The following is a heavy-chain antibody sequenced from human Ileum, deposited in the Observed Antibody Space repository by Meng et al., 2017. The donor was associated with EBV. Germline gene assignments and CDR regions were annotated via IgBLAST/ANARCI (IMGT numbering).Heavy chain of an antibody. J-gene: IGHJ1*01. CDR2: MFNSGTT. CDR3: ARDYSSSWYSGGFFKY. D-gene: IGHD6-13*01. V-gene: IGHV4-39*07. CDR1: GASTRGTPYW. Sequence: LLPEAGLGLAEPSVTLPCSSTVSGASTRGTPYWWGWIRQVPEKGLEWIGSMFNSGTTSYSPSLKRRVTISVDTSKNQFSLKLSSVPAADTAVYYCARDYSSSWYSGGFFKYWGQGILVTVSS.